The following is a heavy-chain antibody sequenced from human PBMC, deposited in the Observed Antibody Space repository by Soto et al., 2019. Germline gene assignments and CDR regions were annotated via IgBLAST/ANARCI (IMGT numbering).Heavy chain of an antibody. D-gene: IGHD1-20*01. CDR2: IWYDGSKK. Sequence: PGGSLRLSCAASGFTCSSYGMHWVRQAPGKGLECVAVIWYDGSKKYYADSVKGRFTISRYNSKNTLYLQRNSLRAEETAVYYCARERLTGAPGDHYYGLDVWGQGTTVTVSS. CDR1: GFTCSSYG. CDR3: ARERLTGAPGDHYYGLDV. V-gene: IGHV3-33*01. J-gene: IGHJ6*02.